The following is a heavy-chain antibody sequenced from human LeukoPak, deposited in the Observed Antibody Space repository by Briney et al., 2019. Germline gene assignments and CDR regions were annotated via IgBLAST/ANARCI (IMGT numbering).Heavy chain of an antibody. D-gene: IGHD5-24*01. CDR3: ARLVDDYLDAFDI. CDR2: INSDGSST. V-gene: IGHV3-74*01. Sequence: PGGSLRLSCAASGFTFSSYWMHWVRQAPGKGLVWVSRINSDGSSTSYADSVKGRFTTSRDNAKNTLYLQMSSLRAEDTAVYYCARLVDDYLDAFDIWGQGTMVTVSS. CDR1: GFTFSSYW. J-gene: IGHJ3*02.